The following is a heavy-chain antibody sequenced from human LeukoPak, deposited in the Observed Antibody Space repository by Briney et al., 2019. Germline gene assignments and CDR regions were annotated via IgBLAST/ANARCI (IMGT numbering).Heavy chain of an antibody. D-gene: IGHD3-3*01. CDR3: ARLYYDFWSGYSHYMDV. V-gene: IGHV4-39*01. CDR2: IYYSGST. J-gene: IGHJ6*03. CDR1: GGSISSSSYY. Sequence: SETLSLTWTVSGGSISSSSYYWGWIRQPPGKGLEWIGSIYYSGSTYYNPSLKSRVTISVDTSKNQFSLKLSSVTAADTAVYYCARLYYDFWSGYSHYMDVWGKGTTVTVSS.